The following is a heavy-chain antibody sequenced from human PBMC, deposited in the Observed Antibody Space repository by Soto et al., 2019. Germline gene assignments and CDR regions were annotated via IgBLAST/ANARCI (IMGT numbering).Heavy chain of an antibody. D-gene: IGHD3-3*01. J-gene: IGHJ6*02. CDR2: MKPNSGNT. V-gene: IGHV1-8*01. Sequence: QVQLVQSGAEVKKPGASVKVSCKASGYTFTSYDINWVRQANGQGLEWMGWMKPNSGNTGHAQKCQGRVTMTRNPSISKAYMQLSSLRSEDTAVYYCATGPLLRFLDWSPYSYYGMDVWVQGTTVTVSS. CDR3: ATGPLLRFLDWSPYSYYGMDV. CDR1: GYTFTSYD.